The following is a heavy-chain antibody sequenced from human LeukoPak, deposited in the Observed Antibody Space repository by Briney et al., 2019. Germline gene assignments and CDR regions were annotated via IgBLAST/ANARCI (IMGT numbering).Heavy chain of an antibody. J-gene: IGHJ4*02. CDR3: ARRGGYDFSYDY. V-gene: IGHV4-39*01. CDR1: GDSITSNNYY. Sequence: SETLSLTCSVSGDSITSNNYYWGWVRQPPGKGLEWIGDIYYSGSTYYNPSLKSRVTISIDTSKNQFSLKLSSVTTADTAVYYCARRGGYDFSYDYWGQGILVTVSS. D-gene: IGHD5-12*01. CDR2: IYYSGST.